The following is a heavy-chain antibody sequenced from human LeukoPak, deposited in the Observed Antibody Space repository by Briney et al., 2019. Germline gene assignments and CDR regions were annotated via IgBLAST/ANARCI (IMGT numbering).Heavy chain of an antibody. D-gene: IGHD3-9*01. V-gene: IGHV1-2*02. CDR2: INPNSGGT. CDR1: GGTFSSYA. CDR3: ARDLRKGYYDILTGYYHYMDV. J-gene: IGHJ6*03. Sequence: GASVKVSCKASGGTFSSYAISWVRQAPGQGLEWMGWINPNSGGTNYAQKFQGRVTMTRDTSISTAYMELSRLRSDDTAVYYCARDLRKGYYDILTGYYHYMDVWGKGTTVTISS.